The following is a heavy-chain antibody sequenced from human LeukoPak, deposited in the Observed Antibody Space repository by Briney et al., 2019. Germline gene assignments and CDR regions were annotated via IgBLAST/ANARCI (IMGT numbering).Heavy chain of an antibody. J-gene: IGHJ2*01. CDR3: ARIRRPHWYLDL. Sequence: SQTLSLTCTVSGDSISSADYYWTWIRQPPGKGLELVGFIYYSGSTKYNPSLKSRVTISAATSKTQFSLRLSYATAADTAVYYCARIRRPHWYLDLWGRGTLVTVSS. CDR2: IYYSGST. CDR1: GDSISSADYY. D-gene: IGHD3-3*01. V-gene: IGHV4-30-4*08.